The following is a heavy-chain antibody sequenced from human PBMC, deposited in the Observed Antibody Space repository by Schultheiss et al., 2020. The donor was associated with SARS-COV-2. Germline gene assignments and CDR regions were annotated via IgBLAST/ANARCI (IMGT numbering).Heavy chain of an antibody. Sequence: SETLSLTCTVSGYSISSGYYWGWIRQSPGKGLEWIGSIYHSGSTYYNPSLKSRVTISVDTSKNQFSLKLSSVTAADTAVYYCARAHTTYAFDIWGQGTMVTVSS. CDR2: IYHSGST. CDR3: ARAHTTYAFDI. D-gene: IGHD1-14*01. J-gene: IGHJ3*02. CDR1: GYSISSGYY. V-gene: IGHV4-38-2*02.